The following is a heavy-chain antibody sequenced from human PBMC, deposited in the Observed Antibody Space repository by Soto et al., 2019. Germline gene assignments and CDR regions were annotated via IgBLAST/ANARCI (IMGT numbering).Heavy chain of an antibody. CDR2: IIPVLGVT. CDR3: ARRRYCGVDCYNKFYYGMDV. CDR1: GSTFSSYT. J-gene: IGHJ6*02. Sequence: QVQLVQSGAEVRKPGSSVEVSCMASGSTFSSYTVNWVRQAPGQGLEWIGRIIPVLGVTHYARRFQGRVTITADRSRXTXDWXLTSLTSEDTAVYYCARRRYCGVDCYNKFYYGMDVWGQGTTVTVSS. V-gene: IGHV1-69*02. D-gene: IGHD2-21*02.